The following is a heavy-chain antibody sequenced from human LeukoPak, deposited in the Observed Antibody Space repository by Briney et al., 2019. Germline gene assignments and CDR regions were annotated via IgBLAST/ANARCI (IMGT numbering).Heavy chain of an antibody. D-gene: IGHD3-22*01. J-gene: IGHJ4*02. CDR2: IYPGDSDT. CDR3: TSPDYYDSSGYSPGVSY. Sequence: GESLKISCKGSGYSFTSYWIGWVRQMPGKGLEWMGIIYPGDSDTRYSTSFQGQVTISADKSISTAYLNWSSLIASHSTMLYCTSPDYYDSSGYSPGVSYWGQGTLVTVSS. V-gene: IGHV5-51*01. CDR1: GYSFTSYW.